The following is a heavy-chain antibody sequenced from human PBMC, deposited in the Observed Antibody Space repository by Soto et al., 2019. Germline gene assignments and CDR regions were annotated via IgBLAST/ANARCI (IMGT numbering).Heavy chain of an antibody. V-gene: IGHV3-23*01. CDR2: ISGGGNTS. CDR1: GFTFSNYA. J-gene: IGHJ6*02. Sequence: GGSLRLSCAVSGFTFSNYAISWVRQAPGKGLEWVSIISGGGNTSYYADSVKGRFTISRDNSKNSLYLQMNSLRAEDTAVYYCERELVGDSIVVGRWRSNSYHYGVDVWGQGTTVTVSS. CDR3: ERELVGDSIVVGRWRSNSYHYGVDV. D-gene: IGHD2-15*01.